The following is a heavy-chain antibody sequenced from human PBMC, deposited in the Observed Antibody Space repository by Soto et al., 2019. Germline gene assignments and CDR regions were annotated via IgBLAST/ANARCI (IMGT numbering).Heavy chain of an antibody. V-gene: IGHV1-69*13. CDR3: ASGIAAAAGVANYYYGMDV. J-gene: IGHJ6*02. Sequence: ASVKVSCKASGGTFSSYAISWVRQAPGQGLEWMGGIIPIFGTANSAQKFQGRVTITADESTSTAYMELSSLRSEDTAVYYCASGIAAAAGVANYYYGMDVWGQGTTVTVSS. CDR1: GGTFSSYA. CDR2: IIPIFGTA. D-gene: IGHD6-13*01.